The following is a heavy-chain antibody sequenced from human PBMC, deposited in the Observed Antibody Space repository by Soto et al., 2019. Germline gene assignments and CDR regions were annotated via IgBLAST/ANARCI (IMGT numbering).Heavy chain of an antibody. CDR3: ARQTDEDYYFDY. CDR2: IYYSGST. Sequence: PSETLSLTCAVSGYSISSSSYYWGWIRQPPGKGLEWIGSIYYSGSTYYNPSLKSRVTISVDTSKNQFSLKLSSVTAADTAVYYCARQTDEDYYFDYWGQGTLVTVSS. CDR1: GYSISSSSYY. V-gene: IGHV4-39*01. J-gene: IGHJ4*02. D-gene: IGHD2-21*02.